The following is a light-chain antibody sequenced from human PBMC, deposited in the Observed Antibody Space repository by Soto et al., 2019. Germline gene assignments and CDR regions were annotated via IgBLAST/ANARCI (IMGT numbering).Light chain of an antibody. CDR3: RQLNSYPYT. CDR1: QGISSY. J-gene: IGKJ4*01. Sequence: IQLTQSPSSLSASVGDRVTITCRASQGISSYLAWYQQKPGKAPKLLIYAASTLHSGVPSRFSGSGSGTDFTLNISNLQPDDFAYYYCRQLNSYPYTFGRGTKVEIK. CDR2: AAS. V-gene: IGKV1-9*01.